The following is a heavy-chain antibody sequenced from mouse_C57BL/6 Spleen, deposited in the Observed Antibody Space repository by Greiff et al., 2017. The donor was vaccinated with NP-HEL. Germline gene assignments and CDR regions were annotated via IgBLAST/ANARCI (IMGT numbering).Heavy chain of an antibody. J-gene: IGHJ3*01. CDR1: GFTFSDAW. Sequence: EVQGVESGGGLVQPGGSMKLSCAASGFTFSDAWMDWVRQSPEKGLEWVAEIRNKANNHATYYAESVKGRFTISRDDSKSSVYLQMNSLRAEDTGIYYRTSYDYDGGAWFAYWGQGTLVTVSA. CDR3: TSYDYDGGAWFAY. CDR2: IRNKANNHAT. V-gene: IGHV6-6*01. D-gene: IGHD2-4*01.